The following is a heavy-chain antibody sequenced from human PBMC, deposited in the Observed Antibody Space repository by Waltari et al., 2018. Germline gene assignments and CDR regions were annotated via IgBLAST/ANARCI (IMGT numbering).Heavy chain of an antibody. J-gene: IGHJ4*02. CDR1: GYTFTGYY. CDR2: INPNSGDT. D-gene: IGHD4-17*01. V-gene: IGHV1-2*06. CDR3: ARDLGSDYGNRDY. Sequence: QVHLVQSGAEVKKPGASVKVSCKASGYTFTGYYIQWVRRAPGQGLEWIGRINPNSGDTNYEQKFQGRVTLTRDTSINTAYMELSSLKSDDTAVYYCARDLGSDYGNRDYWGQGTLVTVPS.